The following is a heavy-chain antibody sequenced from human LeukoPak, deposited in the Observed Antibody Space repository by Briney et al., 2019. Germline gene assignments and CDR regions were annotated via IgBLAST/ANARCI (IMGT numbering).Heavy chain of an antibody. V-gene: IGHV5-51*01. D-gene: IGHD3-10*01. J-gene: IGHJ4*02. CDR2: IYPGDSDT. CDR1: EYIFTSYW. Sequence: GESLKISCKGSEYIFTSYWIAWVRQMPGRGLEWMGIIYPGDSDTRYSPSFQGQVTISADKPISTAYLQWSSLKASDTAMYFRARLLTMATGIDYWGQGTLVTVSS. CDR3: ARLLTMATGIDY.